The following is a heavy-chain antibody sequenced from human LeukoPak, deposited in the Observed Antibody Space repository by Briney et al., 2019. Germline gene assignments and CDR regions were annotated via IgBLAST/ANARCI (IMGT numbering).Heavy chain of an antibody. CDR2: VSAYNGNT. J-gene: IGHJ6*02. D-gene: IGHD1-26*01. CDR3: ARGFWDSGSYLGMDV. Sequence: ASVKVSCKASGYTFTTYGISWVRQAPGQGLEWMGWVSAYNGNTNYAQKLQGRVTMTTDTSANTAYMELGSLRSDDTAVYYCARGFWDSGSYLGMDVWGQGTTVTVSS. V-gene: IGHV1-18*01. CDR1: GYTFTTYG.